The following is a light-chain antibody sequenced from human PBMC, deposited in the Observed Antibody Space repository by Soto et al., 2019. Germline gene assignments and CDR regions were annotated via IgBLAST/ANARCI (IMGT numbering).Light chain of an antibody. CDR3: QSYDSSNVV. CDR1: SGTITSNY. Sequence: NFMLTQPHSVSESPGKTVTVSCTRSSGTITSNYVQWYQQRPGSAPTTVIYEDNQRPSEVPDRFSGSVDGSSNSASLTISGLKIEDEADYYCQSYDSSNVVFGGGTQLTVL. J-gene: IGLJ2*01. CDR2: EDN. V-gene: IGLV6-57*04.